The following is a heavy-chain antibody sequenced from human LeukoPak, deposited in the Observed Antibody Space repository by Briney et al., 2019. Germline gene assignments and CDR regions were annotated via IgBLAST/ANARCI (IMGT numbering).Heavy chain of an antibody. V-gene: IGHV3-74*03. J-gene: IGHJ4*02. CDR2: IRPEGTTT. CDR3: ARDLDWRLFAY. Sequence: GGSLRLSCAASGFTFSTYWMHWVRQAPGKGLVWVSRIRPEGTTTAYAGSVKGRFTISRDNAKNTLFLQMNSLSAEDTAVYYCARDLDWRLFAYWGQGTLVTVSS. D-gene: IGHD3-9*01. CDR1: GFTFSTYW.